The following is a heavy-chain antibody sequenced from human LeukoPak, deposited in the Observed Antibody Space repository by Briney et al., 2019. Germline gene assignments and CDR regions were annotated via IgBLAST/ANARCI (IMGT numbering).Heavy chain of an antibody. V-gene: IGHV1-18*01. J-gene: IGHJ4*02. CDR2: ISAYNGNT. Sequence: ASVKVSCTASGYTFTSYGISWVRQAPGQGLEWMGWISAYNGNTNYAQKLQGRVTMTTDTSTSTAYMELRSLRSDDTAVYYCARGLNSGSDLYYFDYWGQGTLVTVSS. CDR3: ARGLNSGSDLYYFDY. D-gene: IGHD1-26*01. CDR1: GYTFTSYG.